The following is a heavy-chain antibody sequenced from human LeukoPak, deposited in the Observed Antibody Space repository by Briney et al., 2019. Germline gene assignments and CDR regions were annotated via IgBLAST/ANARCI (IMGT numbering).Heavy chain of an antibody. CDR2: ISGGGTNT. Sequence: QSGGSLRLSCAASGLVVSTYPMNWVRQAPGKGLEWVSGISGGGTNTYYADSVKGRFTISRDSFKNTLVLQMNGLRAEDTAVYYCTKSVGYLYDSSGYYWLGTVDYWGQGIPLAVSS. D-gene: IGHD3-22*01. J-gene: IGHJ4*01. V-gene: IGHV3-23*01. CDR3: TKSVGYLYDSSGYYWLGTVDY. CDR1: GLVVSTYP.